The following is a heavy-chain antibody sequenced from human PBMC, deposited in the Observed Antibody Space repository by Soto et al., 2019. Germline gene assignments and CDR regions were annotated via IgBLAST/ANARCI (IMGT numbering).Heavy chain of an antibody. D-gene: IGHD3-22*01. J-gene: IGHJ6*02. CDR3: ARRAWDSYYAIDV. Sequence: VQLVESGGGEVQPGRSLRLSCAASGFTYTDFALHWVRQAPGKGLEWAAIISYDGSDKYYADSVKGRFAISRDNPKNTLYLEMNSLRPEDKAVYFCARRAWDSYYAIDVWGQGTTVTVFS. CDR1: GFTYTDFA. V-gene: IGHV3-30*09. CDR2: ISYDGSDK.